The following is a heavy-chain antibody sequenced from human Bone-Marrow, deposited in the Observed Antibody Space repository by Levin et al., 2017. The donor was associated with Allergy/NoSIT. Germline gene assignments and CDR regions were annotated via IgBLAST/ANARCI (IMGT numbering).Heavy chain of an antibody. D-gene: IGHD6-6*01. Sequence: ASVKVSCKASGYTFTDFAMIWVRQAPGQGLEWMGYINTNTEKPTYAQGFTGRFVFSLDTSVNTAYLQINSLKAEDTAVYYCARKGPLKYSMDVSGRGTTVTVSS. CDR3: ARKGPLKYSMDV. CDR1: GYTFTDFA. V-gene: IGHV7-4-1*02. CDR2: INTNTEKP. J-gene: IGHJ6*02.